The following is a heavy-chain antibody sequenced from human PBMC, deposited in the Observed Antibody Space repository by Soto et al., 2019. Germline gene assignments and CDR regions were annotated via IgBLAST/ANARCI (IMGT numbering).Heavy chain of an antibody. CDR3: ARGRNWNDVLDY. CDR1: GGSISSYY. J-gene: IGHJ4*02. CDR2: IYYSGST. Sequence: SETLSLTCTVSGGSISSYYWSWIRQPPGKGLEWIGYIYYSGSTNYNPSLESRVTISVDTSKNQFSLKLSSVTAADTAVYYCARGRNWNDVLDYWGQGTLVTVSS. V-gene: IGHV4-59*01. D-gene: IGHD1-1*01.